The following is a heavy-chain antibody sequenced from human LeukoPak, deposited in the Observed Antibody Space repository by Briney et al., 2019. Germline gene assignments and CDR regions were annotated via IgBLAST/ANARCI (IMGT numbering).Heavy chain of an antibody. CDR1: GFTFSSYS. V-gene: IGHV3-21*01. J-gene: IGHJ4*02. Sequence: GGSLRLSCAASGFTFSSYSMNWVRQAPGKGLEWVSSISSSSSYIYYADSVKGRFTISSDNAKNSLYLQMNSLRAEDTAVYYCARDLGDGYTIDYWGQGTLVTVSS. D-gene: IGHD5-24*01. CDR2: ISSSSSYI. CDR3: ARDLGDGYTIDY.